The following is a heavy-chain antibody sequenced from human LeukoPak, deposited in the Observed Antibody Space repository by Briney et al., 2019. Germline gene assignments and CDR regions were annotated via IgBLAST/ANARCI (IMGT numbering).Heavy chain of an antibody. CDR3: ASWPTGDYPNWFDP. CDR1: GGSISSSTYH. CDR2: IYYSGTT. D-gene: IGHD4-17*01. V-gene: IGHV4-39*01. Sequence: SETLSLTCTVSGGSISSSTYHWGWIRQPPGKGLEWIGSIYYSGTTYYNPSLKSRVTISVDTSKNQFSLKLSSVTAADTAVYYCASWPTGDYPNWFDPWGQGTLVTASS. J-gene: IGHJ5*02.